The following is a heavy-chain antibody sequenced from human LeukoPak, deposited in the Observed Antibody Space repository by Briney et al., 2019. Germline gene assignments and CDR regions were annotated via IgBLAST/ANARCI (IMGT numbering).Heavy chain of an antibody. D-gene: IGHD2-2*01. CDR1: GFTFSSYA. V-gene: IGHV3-23*01. J-gene: IGHJ4*02. Sequence: GGSLRLSCAASGFTFSSYAMSWVRQAPGKGLEWVSAISGSGGSTYYADSVKGRFTISRDNSKNTLYLQMNSLRAEDTAVYYCAKDPDTYCSSTSCSLDYWGQGTLVTVSS. CDR2: ISGSGGST. CDR3: AKDPDTYCSSTSCSLDY.